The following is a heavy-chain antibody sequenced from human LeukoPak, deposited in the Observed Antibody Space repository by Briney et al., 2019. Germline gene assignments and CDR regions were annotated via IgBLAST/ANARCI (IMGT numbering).Heavy chain of an antibody. CDR2: IYPGDSDT. J-gene: IGHJ4*02. Sequence: GGSLQISGEASESHFSDYWIGGARRLPGKGVEWMGIIYPGDSDTKYSPSCQGQVTISADKSISTAYLQWSSLKASDTAIYYCARRWGSGSFDSWGQGTLVTVSS. CDR1: ESHFSDYW. V-gene: IGHV5-51*01. D-gene: IGHD3-10*01. CDR3: ARRWGSGSFDS.